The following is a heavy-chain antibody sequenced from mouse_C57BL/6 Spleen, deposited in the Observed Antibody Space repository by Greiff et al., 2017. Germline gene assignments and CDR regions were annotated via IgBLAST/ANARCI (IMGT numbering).Heavy chain of an antibody. CDR3: ARGPLYYSNYGFAY. D-gene: IGHD2-5*01. V-gene: IGHV3-1*01. J-gene: IGHJ3*01. Sequence: EVMLVESGPGMVKPSQSLSLTCTVTGYSITSGYDWHWIRHFPGNKLEWMGYISYSGSTNYNPSLKSRISITHDTSKNHFFLKLNSVTTEDTATYYCARGPLYYSNYGFAYWGQGTLVTVSA. CDR2: ISYSGST. CDR1: GYSITSGYD.